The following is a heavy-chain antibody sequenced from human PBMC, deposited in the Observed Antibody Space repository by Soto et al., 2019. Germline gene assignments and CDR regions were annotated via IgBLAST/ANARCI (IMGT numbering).Heavy chain of an antibody. V-gene: IGHV3-23*01. D-gene: IGHD3-9*01. CDR2: ISVSGANT. J-gene: IGHJ4*02. CDR3: AKDLGLGVIAGYPHDC. Sequence: GGSLRLSCAASGFTFNNYAMSWVRQAPGKGLEWVSTISVSGANTYYADSVKGRFTISRDDSKNTLYLQMNSLGAEDTAVYYCAKDLGLGVIAGYPHDCWGQGTLVTV. CDR1: GFTFNNYA.